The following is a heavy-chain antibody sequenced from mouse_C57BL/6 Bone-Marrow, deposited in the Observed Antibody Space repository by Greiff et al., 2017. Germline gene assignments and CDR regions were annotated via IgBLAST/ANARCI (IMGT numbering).Heavy chain of an antibody. CDR1: GFTFSSYT. CDR2: ISGGGGNT. J-gene: IGHJ4*01. CDR3: ARHEPAVVDYAMDY. D-gene: IGHD1-1*01. V-gene: IGHV5-9*01. Sequence: EVKVVESGGGLVKPGGSLKLSCAASGFTFSSYTMSWVRQTPAKRLEWVATISGGGGNTYYPDSVKGRFTISRDNAKNTLYLQMSSLRSEDTALYYCARHEPAVVDYAMDYWGQGTSVTVSS.